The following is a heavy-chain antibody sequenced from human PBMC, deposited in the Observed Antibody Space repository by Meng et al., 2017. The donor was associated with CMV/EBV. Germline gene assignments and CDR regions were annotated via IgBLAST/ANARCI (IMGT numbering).Heavy chain of an antibody. J-gene: IGHJ6*02. CDR1: GYTFTSYD. Sequence: SCKASGYTFTSYDINWVRQAPGKGLEWVAFIRYDGSNKYYADSVKGRFTISRDNSKNTLYLQMNSLRAEDTAVYYCAKARGRIGPGNVWGQGTTVTVSS. V-gene: IGHV3-30*02. CDR2: IRYDGSNK. D-gene: IGHD3-10*01. CDR3: AKARGRIGPGNV.